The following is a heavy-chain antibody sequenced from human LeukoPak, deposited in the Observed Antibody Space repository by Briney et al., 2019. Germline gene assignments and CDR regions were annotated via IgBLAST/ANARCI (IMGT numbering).Heavy chain of an antibody. D-gene: IGHD3-22*01. Sequence: TGGSLRLSCEASGFTFSDSAMSWVRQASGRGLEWVSLISASGGNSYYADSVKGRFTVSRDSSKNTLHLQMNSLRAEDTAVYYCARDYYDSSRGFDYWGQGTLVTVSS. CDR1: GFTFSDSA. J-gene: IGHJ4*02. CDR3: ARDYYDSSRGFDY. V-gene: IGHV3-23*01. CDR2: ISASGGNS.